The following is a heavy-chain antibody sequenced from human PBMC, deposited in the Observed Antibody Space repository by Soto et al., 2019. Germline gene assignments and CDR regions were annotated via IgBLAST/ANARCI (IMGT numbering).Heavy chain of an antibody. CDR2: SNAGNGNT. J-gene: IGHJ3*02. CDR3: ARGGGTYYYDFDI. D-gene: IGHD1-26*01. Sequence: GASVKVSCKASGYTFTSYAMHWVRQAPGQRLEWMGWSNAGNGNTKYSQKFQGRVTITRDTSASTAYMELSSLRSEDTAVYYCARGGGTYYYDFDIWGQGTMVTVSS. CDR1: GYTFTSYA. V-gene: IGHV1-3*01.